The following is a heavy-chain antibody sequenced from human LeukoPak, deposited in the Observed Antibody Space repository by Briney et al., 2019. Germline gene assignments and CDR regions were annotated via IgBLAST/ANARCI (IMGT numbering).Heavy chain of an antibody. CDR2: ISSSGSTI. V-gene: IGHV3-48*03. D-gene: IGHD2-15*01. Sequence: GGSLRLSCAASGFTFSSYEMNWVRQAPGKGLAWVSYISSSGSTIYYADSVKGRFTISRDNAKNSLYLQMNSLRAEDTAVYYCARDAGGHGPAFDYWGQGTLVTVSS. J-gene: IGHJ4*02. CDR3: ARDAGGHGPAFDY. CDR1: GFTFSSYE.